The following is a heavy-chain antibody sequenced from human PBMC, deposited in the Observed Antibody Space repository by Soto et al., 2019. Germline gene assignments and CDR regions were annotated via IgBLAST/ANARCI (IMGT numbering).Heavy chain of an antibody. Sequence: PSETLSLTCAVSGYSISSGYYWGWIRQPPGKGLEWIGSIYHSGSTYYNPSLKSRVTISVDTSKNQFSLKLSSVTAADTAVYYCARDPTSITMIVVVITWVRFNNAFDIWGQGTMVTVSS. D-gene: IGHD3-22*01. J-gene: IGHJ3*02. V-gene: IGHV4-38-2*01. CDR3: ARDPTSITMIVVVITWVRFNNAFDI. CDR2: IYHSGST. CDR1: GYSISSGYY.